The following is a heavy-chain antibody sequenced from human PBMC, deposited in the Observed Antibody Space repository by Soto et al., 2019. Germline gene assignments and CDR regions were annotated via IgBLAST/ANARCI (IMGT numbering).Heavy chain of an antibody. Sequence: GGSLRLSCAASGFTFISYAMSWGRQAPGKGLEWVSAISGSGGSTYYADSVKGRFTISRDNSKNTLYLQMNSLRAEDTAVYYCAKDLVVVAATPDRYYYGMDVWGQGTTVTVSS. J-gene: IGHJ6*02. CDR3: AKDLVVVAATPDRYYYGMDV. CDR2: ISGSGGST. D-gene: IGHD2-15*01. CDR1: GFTFISYA. V-gene: IGHV3-23*01.